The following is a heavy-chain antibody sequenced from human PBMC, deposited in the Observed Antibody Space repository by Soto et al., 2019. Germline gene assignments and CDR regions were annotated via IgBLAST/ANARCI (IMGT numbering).Heavy chain of an antibody. CDR2: ISYDGSNK. J-gene: IGHJ6*02. D-gene: IGHD3-9*01. V-gene: IGHV3-30*18. CDR1: GFTFSSYG. CDR3: AKDAYDILTGLSSLTSLYYYYGMDV. Sequence: GGSLRLSCAASGFTFSSYGMHWVRQAPGKGLEWVAVISYDGSNKYYADSVKGRFTISRDNSKNTLYLQMNSLRAEDTAVYYCAKDAYDILTGLSSLTSLYYYYGMDVWGQGTTVTVSS.